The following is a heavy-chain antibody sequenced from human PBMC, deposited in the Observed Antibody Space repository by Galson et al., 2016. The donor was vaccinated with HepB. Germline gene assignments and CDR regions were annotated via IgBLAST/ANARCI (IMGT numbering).Heavy chain of an antibody. Sequence: SVKVSCKASGYTFSKYAMHWVRQAPGQRLEWMGWINTGNGYTKSSQNFPGRVTITRDTSATTAYMEVTSLRSEDTAVYYCARDPDQRWGAYFDYWGQGTLVTVSS. J-gene: IGHJ4*02. CDR1: GYTFSKYA. D-gene: IGHD3-16*01. V-gene: IGHV1-3*04. CDR3: ARDPDQRWGAYFDY. CDR2: INTGNGYT.